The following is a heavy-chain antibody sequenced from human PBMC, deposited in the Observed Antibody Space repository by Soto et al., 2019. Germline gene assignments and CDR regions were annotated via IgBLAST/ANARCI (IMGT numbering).Heavy chain of an antibody. CDR2: IFYSGST. CDR1: GGSISSAAYN. V-gene: IGHV4-31*03. D-gene: IGHD6-13*01. Sequence: PSETLSLTCTVSGGSISSAAYNWNWIRQHPGKGLEWIGYIFYSGSTYYNTSLKSRLTISVDTSNNQFSLNLSSVTAADTAVYYCARSPYSSTSPRRDWFDPWGPGTLVTVS. J-gene: IGHJ5*02. CDR3: ARSPYSSTSPRRDWFDP.